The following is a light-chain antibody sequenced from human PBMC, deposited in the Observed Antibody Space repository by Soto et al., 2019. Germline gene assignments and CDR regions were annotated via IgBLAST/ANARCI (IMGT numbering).Light chain of an antibody. CDR3: SSYTSRSTVV. Sequence: QSALTQPASVSGSPGQSITISCTGTSSDVGGYNYVSWYQQHPGKAPKLMIYDVSNRPSGVSNRFSGSKSGNTASLTISGLQAEEEADYYCSSYTSRSTVVFGGGTQLTVL. J-gene: IGLJ2*01. CDR1: SSDVGGYNY. CDR2: DVS. V-gene: IGLV2-14*01.